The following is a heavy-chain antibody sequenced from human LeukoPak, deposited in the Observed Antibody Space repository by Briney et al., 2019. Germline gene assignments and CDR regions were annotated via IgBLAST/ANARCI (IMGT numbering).Heavy chain of an antibody. J-gene: IGHJ3*02. CDR3: ARFPGHTVTTPYRDAFDI. CDR2: IYYSGST. V-gene: IGHV4-59*08. CDR1: GGSISSYY. Sequence: SETLSLTCTVSGGSISSYYWSWIRQPPGKGLEWIGYIYYSGSTNYNPSLKSRVTISVDTSKNQFSLKLSSVTAADTAVYYCARFPGHTVTTPYRDAFDIWGQGTMVTVSP. D-gene: IGHD4-17*01.